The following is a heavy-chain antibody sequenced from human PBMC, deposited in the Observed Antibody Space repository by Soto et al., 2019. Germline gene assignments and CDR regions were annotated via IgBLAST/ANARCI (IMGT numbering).Heavy chain of an antibody. CDR3: ARGVEGYCTSGSCPAYWSDP. CDR1: GFTFNTYA. D-gene: IGHD2-8*01. CDR2: ITGSGDRT. V-gene: IGHV3-23*01. Sequence: EVQLLESGGGLVQPGGSLRLSCAGSGFTFNTYAMSWVRQAPGEGLEWVSAITGSGDRTFYADSVKGRFTISRDNSRKTLYLQMSSLRAEDTAVYYCARGVEGYCTSGSCPAYWSDPGGQGTLVTVSS. J-gene: IGHJ5*02.